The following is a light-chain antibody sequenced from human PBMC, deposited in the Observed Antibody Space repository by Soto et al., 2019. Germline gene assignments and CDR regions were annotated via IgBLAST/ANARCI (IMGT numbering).Light chain of an antibody. J-gene: IGKJ4*01. CDR2: WAS. Sequence: DIVMTQSPDSLAVSLGERATINCKSSQSVLYTSNNKNYLAWYQQKPGQPPKLLIYWASTRESGVPDRFSGSGSGTDFTLTISSLQAEDVAVYYCQQYYSTPDAVTFGGGTKVEIK. CDR1: QSVLYTSNNKNY. CDR3: QQYYSTPDAVT. V-gene: IGKV4-1*01.